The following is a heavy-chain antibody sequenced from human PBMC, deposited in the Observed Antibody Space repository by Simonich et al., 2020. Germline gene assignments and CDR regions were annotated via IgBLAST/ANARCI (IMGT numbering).Heavy chain of an antibody. D-gene: IGHD2-8*01. V-gene: IGHV4-39*01. CDR3: ARQRVLMVYAIDY. J-gene: IGHJ4*02. Sequence: QLQLQESGPGLVKPSETLSLTCTVSGGSISRSSYYWGWIRQPPGKGLEWIGCIYYSGCTYYNPSLKSRVTISVDTSKNQFSLKLSAGTAADTAVYYCARQRVLMVYAIDYWGQGTLVTVSS. CDR1: GGSISRSSYY. CDR2: IYYSGCT.